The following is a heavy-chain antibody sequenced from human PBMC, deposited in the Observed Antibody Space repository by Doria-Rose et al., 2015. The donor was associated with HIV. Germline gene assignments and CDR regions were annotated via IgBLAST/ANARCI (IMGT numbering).Heavy chain of an antibody. V-gene: IGHV2-26*01. D-gene: IGHD6-13*01. Sequence: SGPVLVKPTETLTLTCTVSGVSLSSPGMGVSWIRQPSGKALEWLANIFSDDERSYKTSLKSRLTISRGTSKRQVVLTMTDMDPVDTATYYCARIKSSRWYHKYYFDFWGQGTLVIVSA. CDR3: ARIKSSRWYHKYYFDF. CDR2: IFSDDER. J-gene: IGHJ4*02. CDR1: GVSLSSPGMG.